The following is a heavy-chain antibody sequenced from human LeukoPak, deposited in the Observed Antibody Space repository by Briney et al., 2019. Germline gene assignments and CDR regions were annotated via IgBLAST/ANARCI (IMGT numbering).Heavy chain of an antibody. V-gene: IGHV1-2*02. D-gene: IGHD5-18*01. CDR3: ARKKGYSYGFFDY. CDR1: GYTFTGYY. CDR2: INPNSGGT. Sequence: GASVKVSCKASGYTFTGYYMHWVRQAPGQGLEWMGWINPNSGGTNYAQKFQGRVTMTRDTSISTAYMELSRLRSDDTAVYYRARKKGYSYGFFDYWGQGTLVTVSS. J-gene: IGHJ4*02.